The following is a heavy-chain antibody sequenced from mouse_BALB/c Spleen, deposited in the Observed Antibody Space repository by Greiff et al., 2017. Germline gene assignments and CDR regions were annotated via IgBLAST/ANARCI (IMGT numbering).Heavy chain of an antibody. V-gene: IGHV5-12-1*01. CDR1: GFTFSSYA. Sequence: EVKLMESGGGLVKPGGSLKLSCAASGFTFSSYAMSWVRQTPERRLEWVAYISSGGGSTYYPDTVKGRFTISRDNAKNTLYLQMSSLKSEDTAMYYCGRDDGYYVAMDYWGQGTSVTVSS. CDR3: GRDDGYYVAMDY. CDR2: ISSGGGST. J-gene: IGHJ4*01. D-gene: IGHD2-3*01.